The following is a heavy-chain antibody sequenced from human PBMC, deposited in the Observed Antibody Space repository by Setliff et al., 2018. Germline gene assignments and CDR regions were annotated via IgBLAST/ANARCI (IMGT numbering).Heavy chain of an antibody. CDR3: ARIKFYVSSGFYYASDY. CDR1: GYLLTSYG. J-gene: IGHJ4*02. Sequence: GASVKVSCKTSGYLLTSYGLTWVRQAPGQGLEWMGWINNYSFKTNSPPKFLGRLTITTDTSTSTAYMELKDLTSDDTALYYCARIKFYVSSGFYYASDYWGQGTLVTVSS. CDR2: INNYSFKT. V-gene: IGHV1-18*01. D-gene: IGHD3-22*01.